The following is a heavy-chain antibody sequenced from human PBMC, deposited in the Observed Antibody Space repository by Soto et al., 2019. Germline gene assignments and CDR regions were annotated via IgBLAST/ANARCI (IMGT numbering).Heavy chain of an antibody. J-gene: IGHJ4*02. V-gene: IGHV3-33*05. CDR3: ARWGTTGGLDV. Sequence: QVQLVESGGGVVQPGTSLRLSCVGSGFTFRSYVIHWVRQAPGKGLEWVALTSYDGSNKDYGDSVKGRFTISRDNSRNTVDLQMDSLRREDTAVYYCARWGTTGGLDVWGQPTLVSVSS. D-gene: IGHD3-16*01. CDR1: GFTFRSYV. CDR2: TSYDGSNK.